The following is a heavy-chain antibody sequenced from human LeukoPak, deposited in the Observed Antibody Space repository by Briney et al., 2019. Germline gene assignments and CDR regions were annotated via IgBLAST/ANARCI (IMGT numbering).Heavy chain of an antibody. CDR2: IYYSGNT. V-gene: IGHV4-59*01. Sequence: PSETLSLTCTVSGGSIRTYYWSWIRQPPGKGLEWIRYIYYSGNTNYNPSLKSRVTVSVDSSKNQFSLKLSSVTAADTAVYYCSRSLYSADSYTRAFYYYYYGMDVWGQGTTVTVSS. CDR3: SRSLYSADSYTRAFYYYYYGMDV. CDR1: GGSIRTYY. J-gene: IGHJ6*02. D-gene: IGHD6-13*01.